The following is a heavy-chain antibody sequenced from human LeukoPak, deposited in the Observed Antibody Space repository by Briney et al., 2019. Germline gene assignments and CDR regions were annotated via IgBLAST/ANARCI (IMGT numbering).Heavy chain of an antibody. D-gene: IGHD1-26*01. V-gene: IGHV4-38-2*02. CDR1: GHSIGSGYY. J-gene: IGHJ3*01. Sequence: RSSGTLSLTCSVSGHSIGSGYYWGWIRQPPGKGLEWIGSIYHSGDTYYNPSLKSRVTISVDTSKNRFSLKLSSVTAADTAVYYCARPWVGAWGQGTMVTVSS. CDR2: IYHSGDT. CDR3: ARPWVGA.